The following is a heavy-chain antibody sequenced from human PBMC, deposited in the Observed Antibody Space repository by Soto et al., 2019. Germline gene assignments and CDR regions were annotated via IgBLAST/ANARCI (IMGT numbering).Heavy chain of an antibody. CDR1: GFTFSSYS. D-gene: IGHD3-3*01. Sequence: GGSLRLSCAASGFTFSSYSMNWVRQAPGKGLEWVSYISSSSSTIYYAESVKGRFTISRDNAKNSLYLQMNSLRDEDTAVYYCARAKSGTLGAFQHWGQGTLVTVSS. J-gene: IGHJ1*01. CDR3: ARAKSGTLGAFQH. CDR2: ISSSSSTI. V-gene: IGHV3-48*02.